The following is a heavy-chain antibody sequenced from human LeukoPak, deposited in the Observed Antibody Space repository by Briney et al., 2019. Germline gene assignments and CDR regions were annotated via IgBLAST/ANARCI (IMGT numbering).Heavy chain of an antibody. J-gene: IGHJ4*02. CDR3: AREPPYSNYALDY. CDR2: ISSSSSSR. CDR1: GFTFSSYS. D-gene: IGHD4-11*01. Sequence: PGGSLRLSCAASGFTFSSYSMTWVRQAPGKGLEWVSYISSSSSSRLYADSVKGRLTISRDNAKNSLYLQMNSLRDEDTAVYYCAREPPYSNYALDYWGQGTLVTVSS. V-gene: IGHV3-48*02.